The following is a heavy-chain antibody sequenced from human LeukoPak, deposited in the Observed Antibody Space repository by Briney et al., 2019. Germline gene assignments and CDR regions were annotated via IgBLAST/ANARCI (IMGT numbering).Heavy chain of an antibody. Sequence: PSETLSLTCTVSGGSISISSHYWVWIRQPPGKGLEWIGSIYYSGSTYYNPSLKSRVTISVDTSKNQFSLKLSSVTAADTAVYYCARDYYGSGTNWFDPWGQGTLVTVSS. CDR3: ARDYYGSGTNWFDP. CDR2: IYYSGST. V-gene: IGHV4-39*02. D-gene: IGHD3-10*01. J-gene: IGHJ5*02. CDR1: GGSISISSHY.